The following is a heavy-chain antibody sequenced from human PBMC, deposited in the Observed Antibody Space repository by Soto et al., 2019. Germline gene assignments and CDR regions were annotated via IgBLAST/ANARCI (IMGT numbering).Heavy chain of an antibody. J-gene: IGHJ5*02. CDR3: ARHVYCSGGSCYYNWFDP. V-gene: IGHV4-39*01. CDR2: IYYSGST. D-gene: IGHD2-15*01. Sequence: SETLSLTCTVSGGSISSSSYYWGWIHQPPGKGLEWIGSIYYSGSTYYNPSLKSRVTISVDTSKNQFSLKLSSVTAADTAVYYCARHVYCSGGSCYYNWFDPWGQGTLVTVSS. CDR1: GGSISSSSYY.